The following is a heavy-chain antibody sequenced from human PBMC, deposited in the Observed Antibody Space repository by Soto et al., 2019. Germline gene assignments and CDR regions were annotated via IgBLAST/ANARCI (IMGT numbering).Heavy chain of an antibody. CDR1: GGSFSGYY. CDR2: INHSGST. Sequence: QVQLQQWGAGLLKPSETLSPTCAVYGGSFSGYYWSWIRQPPGKGLEWIGEINHSGSTNYNPSLKSRVTISVDTSKNQFSLKLSSVTAADTAVYYCARFMVVAGWYYYGMDVWGQGTTVTVSS. V-gene: IGHV4-34*01. J-gene: IGHJ6*02. CDR3: ARFMVVAGWYYYGMDV. D-gene: IGHD2-15*01.